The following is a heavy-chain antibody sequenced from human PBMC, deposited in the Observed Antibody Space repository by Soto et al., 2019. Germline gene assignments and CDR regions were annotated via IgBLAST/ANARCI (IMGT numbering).Heavy chain of an antibody. V-gene: IGHV5-10-1*01. CDR3: ASMYNWNPAGP. J-gene: IGHJ5*02. Sequence: PGGPLKFSCRVSGYGFTTYWISWVRQMPGKGLEWMGRIDPSDSYTNYSPSFQGHVTISADKSISTAYLQWSSLKASDTAMYYCASMYNWNPAGPWGQGTLVTVSS. CDR2: IDPSDSYT. CDR1: GYGFTTYW. D-gene: IGHD1-20*01.